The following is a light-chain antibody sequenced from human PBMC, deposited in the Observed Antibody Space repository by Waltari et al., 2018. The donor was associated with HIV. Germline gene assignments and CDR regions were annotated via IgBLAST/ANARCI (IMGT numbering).Light chain of an antibody. CDR1: SSYVVGYNF. J-gene: IGLJ3*02. Sequence: QSVLTQPASVSGPPGQSITISCTGTSSYVVGYNFVSWYQQHPGKAPKLMIYAVSNLPSGVSNRFSVSKSGNTASLTISGLQAEDEADYYGSSYTSSSPWVFGGGTKLTVL. CDR3: SSYTSSSPWV. V-gene: IGLV2-14*03. CDR2: AVS.